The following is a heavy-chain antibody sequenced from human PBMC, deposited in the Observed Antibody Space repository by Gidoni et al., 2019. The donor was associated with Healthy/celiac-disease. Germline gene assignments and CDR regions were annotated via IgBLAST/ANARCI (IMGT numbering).Heavy chain of an antibody. CDR1: GYTFTSYY. J-gene: IGHJ3*02. Sequence: QVQLVQSGAEVKKPGASVKVSCKASGYTFTSYYMHWVRQAPGKGLEWMGIINPSGGSTSYAQKFQGRVTMTRDTSTSTVYMELSSLRSEDTAVYYCASGVGYCSSTSCYDAFDIWGQGTMVTVSS. D-gene: IGHD2-2*01. V-gene: IGHV1-46*01. CDR3: ASGVGYCSSTSCYDAFDI. CDR2: INPSGGST.